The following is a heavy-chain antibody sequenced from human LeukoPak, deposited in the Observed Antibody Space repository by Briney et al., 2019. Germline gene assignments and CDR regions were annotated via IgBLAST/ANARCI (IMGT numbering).Heavy chain of an antibody. D-gene: IGHD3-10*01. CDR1: GFNFDTYS. CDR3: ARPYGSGSYSAPQYYFGLDV. Sequence: GGSLRLSCAASGFNFDTYSMNWVRQAPGKGLEWVSFISSRSSYIYYADSVKGRFTISRDKATNSLYLQMNSLRAEDTAVYYCARPYGSGSYSAPQYYFGLDVWGKGTTVIVSS. CDR2: ISSRSSYI. V-gene: IGHV3-21*01. J-gene: IGHJ6*04.